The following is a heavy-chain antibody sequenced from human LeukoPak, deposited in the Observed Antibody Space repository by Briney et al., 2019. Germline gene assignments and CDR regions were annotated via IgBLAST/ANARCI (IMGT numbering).Heavy chain of an antibody. J-gene: IGHJ6*02. V-gene: IGHV3-23*01. D-gene: IGHD6-13*01. CDR3: AKMSSSWTYYYGMDV. CDR1: GIAVSGNY. Sequence: GGSLRLSCAASGIAVSGNYMGWVRQTPGKGLEWVSGTNDSGGSTYYADSVKGRFTISRDNSKNTLYLQMNSLRAEDTAVYYCAKMSSSWTYYYGMDVWGQGTTVTVSS. CDR2: TNDSGGST.